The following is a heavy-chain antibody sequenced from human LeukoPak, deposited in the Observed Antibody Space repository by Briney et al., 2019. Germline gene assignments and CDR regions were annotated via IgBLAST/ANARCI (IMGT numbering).Heavy chain of an antibody. Sequence: GGSLRLSCAASGFTFSSYGMHWVRQAPGKGLEWVAVIWYDGSNKYYADSVKGRFTISRDNSKNTLYLQMNSLRAEDTAVYYCARDHKQQPFAFDYWGQGTLVTVSS. V-gene: IGHV3-33*01. D-gene: IGHD6-13*01. CDR1: GFTFSSYG. J-gene: IGHJ4*02. CDR2: IWYDGSNK. CDR3: ARDHKQQPFAFDY.